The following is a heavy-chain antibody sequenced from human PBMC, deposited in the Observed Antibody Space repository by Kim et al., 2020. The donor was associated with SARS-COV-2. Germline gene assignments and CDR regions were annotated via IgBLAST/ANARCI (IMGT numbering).Heavy chain of an antibody. CDR1: GFTFSGSA. V-gene: IGHV3-73*01. D-gene: IGHD3-10*01. CDR3: TPGSGSNFDP. CDR2: IGIKTDNYAT. Sequence: GGSLRLSCAASGFTFSGSALHWVRQASGKGLEWVGRIGIKTDNYATTYSASVKGRFTISRDDSKNTAYLQMSSLKIEDTAVYYCTPGSGSNFDPWGQGTLVTVSS. J-gene: IGHJ5*02.